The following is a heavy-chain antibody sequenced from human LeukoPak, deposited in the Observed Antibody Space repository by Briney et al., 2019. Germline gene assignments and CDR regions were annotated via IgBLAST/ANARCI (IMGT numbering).Heavy chain of an antibody. CDR3: ARVPDDYGDYYFDY. J-gene: IGHJ4*02. CDR2: ISSSSSYI. CDR1: GFTFSSYS. V-gene: IGHV3-21*01. D-gene: IGHD4-17*01. Sequence: PGGSLRLSCAASGFTFSSYSMNWVRQAPGKGLEWVSSISSSSSYIYYADSVKGRFTISRDNAKNSLYLQMNSLRAEDTAVYYCARVPDDYGDYYFDYWGQGTLVTVSS.